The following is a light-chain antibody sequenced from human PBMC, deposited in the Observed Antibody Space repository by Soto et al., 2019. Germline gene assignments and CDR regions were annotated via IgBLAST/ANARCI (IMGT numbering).Light chain of an antibody. CDR2: GTS. CDR3: QQYDNWPSVT. J-gene: IGKJ4*01. V-gene: IGKV3-15*01. CDR1: QSVSSN. Sequence: EIVMTQSPATLSVSPGERATLSCRASQSVSSNLAWYQKKPGQAPRLLIYGTSARATGIPATFSGSGSGTEFTLTISSLQSEDFAIYYCQQYDNWPSVTFGGGTKVDIK.